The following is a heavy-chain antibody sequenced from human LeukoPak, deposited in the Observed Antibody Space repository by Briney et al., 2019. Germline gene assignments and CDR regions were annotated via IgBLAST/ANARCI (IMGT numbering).Heavy chain of an antibody. J-gene: IGHJ6*03. CDR2: INSDGSST. CDR3: ASSTQGLIAARPWWGDYYYYYMDV. CDR1: GFTFSSYW. D-gene: IGHD6-6*01. Sequence: TGGSLRLSCAASGFTFSSYWMHWVRQGQGKGLVWVSRINSDGSSTSYADSVKGRFTISRDNAKNTLYLQMNSLRAEDTAVYYCASSTQGLIAARPWWGDYYYYYMDVWGKGTTVTVSS. V-gene: IGHV3-74*01.